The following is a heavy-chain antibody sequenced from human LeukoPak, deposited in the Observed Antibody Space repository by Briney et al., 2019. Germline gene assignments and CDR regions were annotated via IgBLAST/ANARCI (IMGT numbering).Heavy chain of an antibody. J-gene: IGHJ4*02. CDR2: ISYDGSNK. D-gene: IGHD3-9*01. CDR3: ARSQLRYFDWLLAQGLDY. Sequence: GGSLRLSCAASGFTFSSYAMHWVRQAPGKGLEWVAVISYDGSNKYYADSVKGRFTISRDNSKNTLYLQMNSLRAEDTAVYYCARSQLRYFDWLLAQGLDYWGQGTLVTVSS. CDR1: GFTFSSYA. V-gene: IGHV3-30-3*01.